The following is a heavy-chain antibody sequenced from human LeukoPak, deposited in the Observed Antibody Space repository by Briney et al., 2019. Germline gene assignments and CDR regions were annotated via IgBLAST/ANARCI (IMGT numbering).Heavy chain of an antibody. Sequence: GGSLRLSCAVSGFTFSTYAMSWVRQAPGKGLEWVSLISGSDDRTYYADSVKGRFTISRDNSKNTLYLQMNSLRAEDTAVYYCAKDDSPGKEWLEVIDYWGQGTLVTVSS. V-gene: IGHV3-23*01. D-gene: IGHD3-3*01. CDR2: ISGSDDRT. CDR3: AKDDSPGKEWLEVIDY. CDR1: GFTFSTYA. J-gene: IGHJ4*02.